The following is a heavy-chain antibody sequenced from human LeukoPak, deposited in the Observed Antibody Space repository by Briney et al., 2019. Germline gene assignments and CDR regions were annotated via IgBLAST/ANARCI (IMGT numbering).Heavy chain of an antibody. D-gene: IGHD2-15*01. CDR2: IRSNGRDT. J-gene: IGHJ5*02. CDR1: GFTSREYS. CDR3: AKGGYTSFFDP. Sequence: GGSLRLSCAASGFTSREYSMSWVRQAPGKGLEWISNIRSNGRDTFYTDSVRGRFTISRDNSKNTLYLEMNSLRADDTAVYYCAKGGYTSFFDPWGQGTLVTVSS. V-gene: IGHV3-23*01.